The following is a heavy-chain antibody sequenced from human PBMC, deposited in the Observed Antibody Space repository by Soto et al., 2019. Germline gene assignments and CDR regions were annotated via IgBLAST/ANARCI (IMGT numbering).Heavy chain of an antibody. J-gene: IGHJ6*02. Sequence: SETLSLTCTVSGGSISSSSYYWGWIRQPPGKGLEWIGSIYYSGYTYYNPSLKSRVTISVDTSKNQFSLKLSSVTTADTAVYYCAIYSSSGWFLGLLAVCGQGTSVPGSS. CDR1: GGSISSSSYY. V-gene: IGHV4-39*01. CDR3: AIYSSSGWFLGLLAV. D-gene: IGHD6-19*01. CDR2: IYYSGYT.